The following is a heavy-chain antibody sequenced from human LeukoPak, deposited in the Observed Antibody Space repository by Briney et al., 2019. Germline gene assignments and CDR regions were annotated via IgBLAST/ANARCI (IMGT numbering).Heavy chain of an antibody. CDR3: ARKNPSSYYYGMDV. J-gene: IGHJ6*02. CDR2: ISSSSTI. V-gene: IGHV3-48*02. Sequence: GGSLRLSCAASGFTFSSYSMNWVRQAPGKGLEWVSYISSSSTIYYADSVKGRFTISRDNAKNPLYLQMNSLRDEDTAVYYCARKNPSSYYYGMDVWGQGTTVTVSS. CDR1: GFTFSSYS.